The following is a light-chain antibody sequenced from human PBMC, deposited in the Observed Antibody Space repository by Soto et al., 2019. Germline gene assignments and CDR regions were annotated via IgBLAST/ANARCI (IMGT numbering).Light chain of an antibody. CDR2: AGS. CDR3: SAYTCSSNSEV. V-gene: IGLV2-14*01. Sequence: QSALTQPASVSGSPGQSITISCTGTSSDVGGYNYVSWYQQHPGKAPKLMIYAGSHRPSGVSNRFSVSMSGNTASLTISGLQADDEDDYYCSAYTCSSNSEVFGGGTKVTVL. CDR1: SSDVGGYNY. J-gene: IGLJ2*01.